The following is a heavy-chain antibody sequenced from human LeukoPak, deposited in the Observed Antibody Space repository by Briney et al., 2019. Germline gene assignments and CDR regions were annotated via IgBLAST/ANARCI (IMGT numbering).Heavy chain of an antibody. V-gene: IGHV3-72*01. D-gene: IGHD1-26*01. Sequence: PGGSLRLSCAASGFTFSDHYMDWVRQAPGKGLEWVGRTRKKTNSYTTEYAASVKGRFTISRDDSKKSLYLQMNSLKAEDTAVYYCTRVVLVGTTYSYFDYWGQGTLVTVSS. CDR1: GFTFSDHY. CDR3: TRVVLVGTTYSYFDY. J-gene: IGHJ4*02. CDR2: TRKKTNSYTT.